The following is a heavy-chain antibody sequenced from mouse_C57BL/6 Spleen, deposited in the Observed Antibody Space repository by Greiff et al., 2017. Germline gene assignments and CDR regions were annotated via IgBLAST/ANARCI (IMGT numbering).Heavy chain of an antibody. J-gene: IGHJ1*03. CDR1: GYSFTSGYF. V-gene: IGHV3-6*01. Sequence: EVQLMESGPGLVKPSQSLSLTCSVTGYSFTSGYFWYWIRQFPGDKLEWMGYLSYDGSNNYNPSLKNRISITRGTSKNQFFLKLNSVTTEDTATYYSARASSNFDFEVWGTGTTVTVSS. CDR2: LSYDGSN. D-gene: IGHD2-5*01. CDR3: ARASSNFDFEV.